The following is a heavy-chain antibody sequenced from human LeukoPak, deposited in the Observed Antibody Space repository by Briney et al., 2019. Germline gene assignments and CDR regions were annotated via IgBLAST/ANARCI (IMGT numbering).Heavy chain of an antibody. CDR2: ISAYNGNT. CDR3: ARDHFGAAAGTY. Sequence: ASVKVSCKASGGTFSSYAISWVRQAPGQGLEWMGWISAYNGNTNYAQKLQGRVTMTTDTSTSTAYMELRSLRSDDTAVYYCARDHFGAAAGTYWGQGTLVTVSS. D-gene: IGHD6-13*01. V-gene: IGHV1-18*01. J-gene: IGHJ4*02. CDR1: GGTFSSYA.